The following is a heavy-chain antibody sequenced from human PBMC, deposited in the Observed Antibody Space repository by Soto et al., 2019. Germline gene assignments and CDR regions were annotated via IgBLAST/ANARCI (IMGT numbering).Heavy chain of an antibody. D-gene: IGHD3-22*01. CDR1: GFTFSSYE. Sequence: GGSLRLSCAASGFTFSSYEMNWVRQAPGKGLEWVSYISTSGNTIHYADSVKGRFTISRDNAKNSLYLQMNSLRAEDTAVYYCARDIDYYDSSGYQDYWGQGTLVTVSS. CDR3: ARDIDYYDSSGYQDY. CDR2: ISTSGNTI. V-gene: IGHV3-48*03. J-gene: IGHJ4*02.